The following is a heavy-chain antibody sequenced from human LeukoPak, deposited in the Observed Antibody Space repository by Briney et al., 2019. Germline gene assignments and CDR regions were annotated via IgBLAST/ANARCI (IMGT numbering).Heavy chain of an antibody. CDR1: GFKFSGYW. J-gene: IGHJ4*02. V-gene: IGHV3-7*01. Sequence: GGSLRLSCAASGFKFSGYWMTWVRHTPGKGLEWVANIKQDGDDKYYADSVRGRFTISRDNFRNSLYLQMNSLRVEDTGIYYCARDQTLVAIGASGYWGQGTLVTVSS. CDR2: IKQDGDDK. CDR3: ARDQTLVAIGASGY. D-gene: IGHD2/OR15-2a*01.